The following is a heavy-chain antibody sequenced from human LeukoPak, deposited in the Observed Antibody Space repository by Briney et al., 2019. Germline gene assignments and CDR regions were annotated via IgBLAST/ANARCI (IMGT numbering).Heavy chain of an antibody. CDR1: GFDFSTYA. Sequence: GGSLRLSCAASGFDFSTYAINWVRQAPGKGLEWVSSISTTSTYIFYAVSLKGRFTISRDNAKNSVYLQMNSLRPEDTAVYYCSRDRLGGLDYWGQGTLVTVSS. J-gene: IGHJ4*02. CDR2: ISTTSTYI. D-gene: IGHD5-12*01. V-gene: IGHV3-21*01. CDR3: SRDRLGGLDY.